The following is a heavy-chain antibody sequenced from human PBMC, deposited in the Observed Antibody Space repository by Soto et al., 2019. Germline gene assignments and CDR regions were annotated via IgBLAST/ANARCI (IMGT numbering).Heavy chain of an antibody. CDR1: GYTFSRYA. V-gene: IGHV1-3*01. CDR2: INAGNGNT. D-gene: IGHD4-17*01. CDR3: ARQYYGDYVWLDS. J-gene: IGHJ5*01. Sequence: QVQLVQSGAEVKKPGASVKVSCKASGYTFSRYAMHWVRQAPGQRLEWMGWINAGNGNTRYLQKFQGRVTITRDTSASTAYMDLSSLRSEDTAVYYCARQYYGDYVWLDSWGQGTLVTVSS.